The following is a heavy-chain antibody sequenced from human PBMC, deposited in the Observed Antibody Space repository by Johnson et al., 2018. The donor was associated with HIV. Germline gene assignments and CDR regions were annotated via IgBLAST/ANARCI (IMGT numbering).Heavy chain of an antibody. CDR1: RFTFSTYG. V-gene: IGHV3-30*02. J-gene: IGHJ3*02. D-gene: IGHD3-22*01. Sequence: QVQLVESGGGVVQPGGSLRLSCAASRFTFSTYGMHWVRQAPGKGLEWVTFIRYDGSNKYYADSVKGRFTISRDNSKNTLYLQMNSLRAEDTAVYYCPREKLDSSGYYDAFDIWGQGTMVTVSS. CDR2: IRYDGSNK. CDR3: PREKLDSSGYYDAFDI.